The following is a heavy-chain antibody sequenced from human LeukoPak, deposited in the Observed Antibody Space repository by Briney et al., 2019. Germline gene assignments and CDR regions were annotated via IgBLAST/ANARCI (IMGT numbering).Heavy chain of an antibody. J-gene: IGHJ4*02. D-gene: IGHD6-13*01. CDR3: ARGITAAAVTKFDH. V-gene: IGHV5-51*01. Sequence: GESLKISCKGFGYSFTNHWIGWVRQMPGKGLEWMGIIHPSDSDTRYSPSFQGQVTISADRSVSTAYLQWSSLKASDSAMYYCARGITAAAVTKFDHWGQGTLVTVSS. CDR1: GYSFTNHW. CDR2: IHPSDSDT.